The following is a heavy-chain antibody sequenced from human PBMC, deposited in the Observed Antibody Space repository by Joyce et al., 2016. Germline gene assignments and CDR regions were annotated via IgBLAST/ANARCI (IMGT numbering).Heavy chain of an antibody. CDR1: GCSISSYY. CDR3: ARGRRGYSNRPDEKFDY. Sequence: QVQLQESGPGLVKPSETLSLTCTVSGCSISSYYWSWIRQPPGKGLEWIGYMYYSGSTKYHPSLKSRVTISVDTSKNQFSLKLSSGTAADTAVYYCARGRRGYSNRPDEKFDYWGQGTLVTVSS. V-gene: IGHV4-59*01. D-gene: IGHD4-11*01. J-gene: IGHJ4*02. CDR2: MYYSGST.